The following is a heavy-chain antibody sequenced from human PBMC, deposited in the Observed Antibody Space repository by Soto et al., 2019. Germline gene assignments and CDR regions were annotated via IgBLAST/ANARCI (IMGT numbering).Heavy chain of an antibody. Sequence: EVQLLESGGGLVQPGGSLRLSCAGSGSTFTDFTMTWVRQAPGKGLEWVSAISGDGLSTYYAGSVKGRFTISRDNSKTTLYLQMNSLRAEDTAVYYCARRPDAFDILGRVTMVTVSS. CDR1: GSTFTDFT. CDR3: ARRPDAFDI. V-gene: IGHV3-23*01. J-gene: IGHJ3*02. CDR2: ISGDGLST.